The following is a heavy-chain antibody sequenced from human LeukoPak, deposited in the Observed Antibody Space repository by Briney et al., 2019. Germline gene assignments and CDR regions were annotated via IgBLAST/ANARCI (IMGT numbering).Heavy chain of an antibody. V-gene: IGHV4-34*01. CDR1: GGSFSGYY. CDR3: ARPDCSSTSCQGLDAFDI. Sequence: PSETLSLTCAVYGGSFSGYYWSWIRQPPGKGLEWIGEINHSGSTNYNPSLKSRVTISVDTSKNQFSLKLSSVTAADTAVYYCARPDCSSTSCQGLDAFDIWGQGTMVTVSS. D-gene: IGHD2-2*01. J-gene: IGHJ3*02. CDR2: INHSGST.